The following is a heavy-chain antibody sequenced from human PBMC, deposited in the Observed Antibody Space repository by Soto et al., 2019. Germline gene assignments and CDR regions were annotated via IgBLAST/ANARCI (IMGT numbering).Heavy chain of an antibody. CDR3: ARDLDIGTDYYYYDGMDV. J-gene: IGHJ6*02. D-gene: IGHD5-12*01. V-gene: IGHV3-30*04. Sequence: GGSLRLSCAASGFTFSSYAMHWVRQAPGKGLEWVAVISYDGSNKYYADSVKGRFTISRDNSKNTLYLQMNSLRAEDTAVYYCARDLDIGTDYYYYDGMDVWGQGTTVTVSS. CDR2: ISYDGSNK. CDR1: GFTFSSYA.